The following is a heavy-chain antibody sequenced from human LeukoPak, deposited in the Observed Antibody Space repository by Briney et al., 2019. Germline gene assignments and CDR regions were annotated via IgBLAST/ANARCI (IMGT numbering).Heavy chain of an antibody. CDR2: IYYSGST. D-gene: IGHD6-6*01. CDR1: GGSISSASYY. J-gene: IGHJ4*02. CDR3: ARALSSSGTDY. V-gene: IGHV4-61*01. Sequence: SETLSLTCTVSGGSISSASYYWSWIRQPPGKGLEWIGYIYYSGSTNYNPSLKSRVTISVDTSKNQFSLKLSSVTAADTAVYYCARALSSSGTDYWGQGTLVTVSS.